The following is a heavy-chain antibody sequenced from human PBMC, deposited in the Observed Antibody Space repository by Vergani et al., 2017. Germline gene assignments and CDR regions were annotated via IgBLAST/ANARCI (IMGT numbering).Heavy chain of an antibody. V-gene: IGHV4-34*01. J-gene: IGHJ4*02. CDR2: INHSGST. CDR1: GGSFSGYY. D-gene: IGHD2-15*01. CDR3: AKDGGYCSVGSCFFFEY. Sequence: QVQLQQWGAGLLKPSETLSLTCAVYGGSFSGYYWSWIRQPPGKGLEWIGEINHSGSTNYNPSLKSRVTISVDTSKNQFSLKLSSVTAADTAVYYCAKDGGYCSVGSCFFFEYWGQGTLVTVSS.